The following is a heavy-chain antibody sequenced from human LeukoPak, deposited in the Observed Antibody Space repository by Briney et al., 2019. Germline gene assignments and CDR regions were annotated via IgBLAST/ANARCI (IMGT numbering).Heavy chain of an antibody. CDR1: GFTFDDYG. Sequence: GGSLRLSCAASGFTFDDYGMSWVRQAPGKGLEWVSGINWNGGSTGYADSVKGRFTISRDNAKNSLYLQMNSLRAEDTALYYCARVHDILTGYYRGGFDYWGQGTLVTVSS. D-gene: IGHD3-9*01. V-gene: IGHV3-20*04. J-gene: IGHJ4*02. CDR2: INWNGGST. CDR3: ARVHDILTGYYRGGFDY.